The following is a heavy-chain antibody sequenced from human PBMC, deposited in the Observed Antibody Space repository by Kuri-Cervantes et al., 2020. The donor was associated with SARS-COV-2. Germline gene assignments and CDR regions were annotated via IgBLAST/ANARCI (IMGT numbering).Heavy chain of an antibody. CDR3: ASLSTGYFQH. D-gene: IGHD1-14*01. J-gene: IGHJ1*01. CDR2: ITYDGRNT. V-gene: IGHV3-30*01. Sequence: GESLKISCAASGFTFSSYAMHWVRQAPGKGLEWVAIITYDGRNTYYEESVKGRFTISRDNSKNTLYLQMNSLRADDTAVYYCASLSTGYFQHWGQGTLVTVSS. CDR1: GFTFSSYA.